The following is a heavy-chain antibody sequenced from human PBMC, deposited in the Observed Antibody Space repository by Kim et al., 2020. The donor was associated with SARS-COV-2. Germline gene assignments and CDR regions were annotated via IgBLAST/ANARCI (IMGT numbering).Heavy chain of an antibody. CDR3: ARGHYGMDV. V-gene: IGHV3-7*03. CDR1: GFTFSSYW. Sequence: GGSLRLSCAVSGFTFSSYWMSWVRQAPGKGLEWVANINQDGSERYYVGSVEGRFSVSRDNAKNSLFLQMNSLRAEDTAAYFCARGHYGMDVWGQGTTVTVSS. J-gene: IGHJ6*02. CDR2: INQDGSER.